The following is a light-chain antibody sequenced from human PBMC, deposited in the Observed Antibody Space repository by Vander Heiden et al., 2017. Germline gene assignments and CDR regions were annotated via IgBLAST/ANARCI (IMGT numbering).Light chain of an antibody. Sequence: DVQMAQSPSSLSASVGHRVTTSCRASQNSSSYLNGYQQKAGKAPKLLIYAASNLRSGGPSRCSGSGSGTDVTPTINSLQAEDFATYYCQQRVSSPHTFGQGTKLEIK. CDR1: QNSSSY. CDR2: AAS. V-gene: IGKV1-39*01. J-gene: IGKJ2*01. CDR3: QQRVSSPHT.